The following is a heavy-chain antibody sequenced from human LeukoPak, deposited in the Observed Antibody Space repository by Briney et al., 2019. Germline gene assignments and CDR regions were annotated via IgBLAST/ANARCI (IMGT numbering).Heavy chain of an antibody. D-gene: IGHD3-22*01. V-gene: IGHV4-39*07. J-gene: IGHJ3*02. CDR3: ARDPVYYDSSGYYAFDI. CDR1: GGSISSSSYY. CDR2: IYYSGST. Sequence: SETLSLTCTVSGGSISSSSYYWGWIRQPPGKGLEWIGSIYYSGSTYYNPSLKSRVTISVDTSKNQFSLKLSSVTAADTAVYYCARDPVYYDSSGYYAFDIWGQGTMVTVSS.